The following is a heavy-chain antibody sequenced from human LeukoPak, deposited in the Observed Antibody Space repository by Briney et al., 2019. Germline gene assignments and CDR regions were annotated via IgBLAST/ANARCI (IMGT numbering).Heavy chain of an antibody. CDR1: GFTFSGYA. V-gene: IGHV3-23*01. J-gene: IGHJ4*02. CDR3: AKALTGWGAYDY. D-gene: IGHD3-9*01. CDR2: ISGSGPDT. Sequence: GGSLRLSCAGSGFTFSGYAMSWVRQAPGKGLEWVSAISGSGPDTFYADSVKGRFTISRDNSKNTLSVQMNSLRAEDTAVYYCAKALTGWGAYDYWGQGALVTVSS.